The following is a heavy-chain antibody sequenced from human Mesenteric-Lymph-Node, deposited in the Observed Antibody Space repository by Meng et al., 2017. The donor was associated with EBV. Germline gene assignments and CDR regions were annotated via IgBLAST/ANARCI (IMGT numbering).Heavy chain of an antibody. D-gene: IGHD5-12*01. Sequence: ELQEPGSGLVKPSQTRSLTCAVSGGSISSGGYSWSWIRQPPGKGLEWIGYIYHSGSTYYNPSLKSRVTIIVDRSKNQFSLKLSSVTAADTAVYYCARGGGEYSGYDPKWLDPWGQGTLVTVSS. CDR3: ARGGGEYSGYDPKWLDP. CDR2: IYHSGST. J-gene: IGHJ5*02. V-gene: IGHV4-30-2*01. CDR1: GGSISSGGYS.